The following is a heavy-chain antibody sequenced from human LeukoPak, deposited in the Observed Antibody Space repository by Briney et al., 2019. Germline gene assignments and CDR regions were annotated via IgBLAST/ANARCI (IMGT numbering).Heavy chain of an antibody. D-gene: IGHD1/OR15-1a*01. CDR1: GYTFTGYY. CDR2: INPNSGDT. Sequence: ASVKVSCKASGYTFTGYYMHWVRQAPGQGLEWMGWINPNSGDTNYAQKFQGRVTMTRDTSISTAYMELSRLRSDDTAVYYCARVMTDSTGTEFDPWGQGTLVTVSS. CDR3: ARVMTDSTGTEFDP. J-gene: IGHJ5*02. V-gene: IGHV1-2*02.